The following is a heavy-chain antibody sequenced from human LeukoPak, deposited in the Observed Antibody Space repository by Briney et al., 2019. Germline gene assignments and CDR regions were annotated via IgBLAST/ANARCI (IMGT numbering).Heavy chain of an antibody. V-gene: IGHV4-39*07. J-gene: IGHJ3*02. CDR1: GGSISSSSYY. D-gene: IGHD2-2*02. CDR3: ARGALGVPAAIRHAFDI. CDR2: IYYSGST. Sequence: SETLSLTCTVSGGSISSSSYYWGWIRQPPGKGLEWIGGIYYSGSTYYNPSLKSRVTISVDTSKNQFSLKLSSVTAADTAVYYCARGALGVPAAIRHAFDIWGQGTMVTVSS.